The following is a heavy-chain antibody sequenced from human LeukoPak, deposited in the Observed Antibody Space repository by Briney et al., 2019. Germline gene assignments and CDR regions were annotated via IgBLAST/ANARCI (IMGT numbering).Heavy chain of an antibody. CDR3: AKGRGSGSSTYFDY. Sequence: GSLRLSCAASGFTFNSFVLNWVRQAPGKGLEWVSAISGSGVSTYYAASVKGRFTISRDNSKNTLYLQMNSLRAEDTAVYYCAKGRGSGSSTYFDYWGQGTLVTVSS. CDR2: ISGSGVST. J-gene: IGHJ4*02. D-gene: IGHD3-10*01. V-gene: IGHV3-23*01. CDR1: GFTFNSFV.